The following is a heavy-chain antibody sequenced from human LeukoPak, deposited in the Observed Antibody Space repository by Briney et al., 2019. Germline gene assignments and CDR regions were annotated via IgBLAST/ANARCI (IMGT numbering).Heavy chain of an antibody. CDR1: GYTFTSYY. CDR2: INPSGGST. V-gene: IGHV1-46*01. J-gene: IGHJ5*02. D-gene: IGHD6-19*01. CDR3: ARDPAIAVAGTNSMEGWFDP. Sequence: ASVKVSCKASGYTFTSYYMHWVRQAPGQGLEWMGIINPSGGSTSYAQKFRGRVTMTRDTSTSTVYMELSSLRSEDTAVYYCARDPAIAVAGTNSMEGWFDPWGQGTLVTVSS.